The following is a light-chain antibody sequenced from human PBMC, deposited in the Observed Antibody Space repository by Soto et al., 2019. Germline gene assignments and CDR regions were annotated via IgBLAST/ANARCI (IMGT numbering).Light chain of an antibody. CDR2: GAS. J-gene: IGKJ1*01. CDR1: QGLNRN. CDR3: HEYNTWPWT. V-gene: IGKV3-15*01. Sequence: ETVRTQTPATLSVSPGETATVSCTTSQGLNRNLAWYQQKLGQAPRVLIYGASTRAAGIPARFSGSGSGTEFILTISSLQSEDFAVYYCHEYNTWPWTFGQGTKVDIK.